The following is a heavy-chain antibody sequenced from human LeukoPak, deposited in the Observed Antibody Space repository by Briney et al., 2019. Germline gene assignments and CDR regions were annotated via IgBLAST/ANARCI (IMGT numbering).Heavy chain of an antibody. J-gene: IGHJ5*02. D-gene: IGHD2-2*02. V-gene: IGHV4-31*03. CDR3: ARGRRYCSSTSCYTGFDP. CDR2: IYYSGST. CDR1: GGSISSGGYY. Sequence: PSETLSLTCTVSGGSISSGGYYWSWIRQHPGKGLEWIGYIYYSGSTYYNPSLKSRVTISVDTSKNQFSLKLSSVTAADTAVYYCARGRRYCSSTSCYTGFDPWGQGTLVTVSS.